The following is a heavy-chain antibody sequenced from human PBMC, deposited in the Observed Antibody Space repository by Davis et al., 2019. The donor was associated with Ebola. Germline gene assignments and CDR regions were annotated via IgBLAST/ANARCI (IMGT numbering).Heavy chain of an antibody. CDR2: IYYSGST. CDR3: ARASSSSWYLGYFDL. D-gene: IGHD6-13*01. CDR1: GGSISSYY. J-gene: IGHJ2*01. Sequence: MPSETLSLTCTVSGGSISSYYWSWIRQPPGKGLEWIGYIYYSGSTNYNPSLKSRVTISVDTSKNQFSLKLSSVTAADTAVYYCARASSSSWYLGYFDLWGRGTLVTVSS. V-gene: IGHV4-59*01.